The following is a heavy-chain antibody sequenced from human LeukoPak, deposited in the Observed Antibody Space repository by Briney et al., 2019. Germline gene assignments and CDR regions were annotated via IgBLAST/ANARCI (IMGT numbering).Heavy chain of an antibody. CDR2: ISYDGSNK. Sequence: GGSLRPSCAASGFTFSGYGTHWVRQAPGKGLEWVTIISYDGSNKYYADSVKGRFTISRDNSKNTLYLQMNSLRAEDTAVYYCTKDLSPNYGSGGFDYWGQGTLVTVSS. CDR3: TKDLSPNYGSGGFDY. CDR1: GFTFSGYG. D-gene: IGHD3-10*01. J-gene: IGHJ4*02. V-gene: IGHV3-30*18.